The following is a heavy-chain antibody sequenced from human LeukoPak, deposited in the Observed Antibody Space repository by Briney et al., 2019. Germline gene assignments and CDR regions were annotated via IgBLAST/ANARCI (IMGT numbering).Heavy chain of an antibody. CDR3: ARNPITLVRGGNWFDP. Sequence: SETLSLTCTVSGGSISSYYWSWIRQPPGKGLEWIGYIYYSGSTDYNPSLKSRVTISIDTSRNQFSLRLSSMTAADTAVYYCARNPITLVRGGNWFDPGAREPWSPSPQ. J-gene: IGHJ5*02. CDR2: IYYSGST. CDR1: GGSISSYY. D-gene: IGHD3-10*01. V-gene: IGHV4-59*01.